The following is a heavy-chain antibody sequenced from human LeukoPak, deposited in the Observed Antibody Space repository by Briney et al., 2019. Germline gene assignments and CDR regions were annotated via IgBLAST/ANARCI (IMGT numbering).Heavy chain of an antibody. J-gene: IGHJ4*02. V-gene: IGHV3-72*01. D-gene: IGHD3-22*01. CDR2: SKNKEYAYST. Sequence: GGSLRLSCAASGFTFSDHHMDWVRQAPGKGLEWIGRSKNKEYAYSTVYAASVKGRFTFSRDDPKNSLYLQMNSLTTEDTAVYYCTRIFYYGTRGYYPDFWGQGTLVTVSS. CDR3: TRIFYYGTRGYYPDF. CDR1: GFTFSDHH.